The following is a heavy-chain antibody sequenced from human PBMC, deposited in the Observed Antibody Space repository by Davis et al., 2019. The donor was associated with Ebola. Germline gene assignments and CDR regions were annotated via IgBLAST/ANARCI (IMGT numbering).Heavy chain of an antibody. V-gene: IGHV4-59*12. D-gene: IGHD1-26*01. Sequence: SETLSLTCTVSGGSISSYYCSWIRQPPGKGLEWIGYIYYSGSTNYNPSLKSRVTISVDTSKNQFSLKLSSVTAADTAVYYCARYSGAYYYGMDVWGQGTTVTVSS. CDR1: GGSISSYY. CDR2: IYYSGST. J-gene: IGHJ6*02. CDR3: ARYSGAYYYGMDV.